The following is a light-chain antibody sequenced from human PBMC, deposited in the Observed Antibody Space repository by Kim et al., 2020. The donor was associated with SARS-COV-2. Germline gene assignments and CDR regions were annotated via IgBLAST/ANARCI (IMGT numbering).Light chain of an antibody. V-gene: IGLV2-23*02. CDR1: SSDVVSYNL. Sequence: SITISCTGTSSDVVSYNLVSWYQQHPGKAPRLMIYEVSKRPSGVSNRFSGSKSGTTASLTISGLQAEDEADYYCCSYAGSSTFHVVFGGGTQLTVL. CDR2: EVS. CDR3: CSYAGSSTFHVV. J-gene: IGLJ2*01.